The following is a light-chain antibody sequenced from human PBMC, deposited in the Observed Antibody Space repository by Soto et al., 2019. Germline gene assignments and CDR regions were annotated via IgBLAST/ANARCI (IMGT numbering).Light chain of an antibody. J-gene: IGKJ4*01. CDR1: QSVSSTY. CDR3: QQYGSSPLT. V-gene: IGKV3-20*01. CDR2: GAS. Sequence: EIVLTQSPGTLSLSPGERATLSCRASQSVSSTYVIWYQQEPGQAPRLLIYGASSRATGVPDRFSGGGSGTDFTLTISRLEPEDFAVYYCQQYGSSPLTFGGGTKVDIK.